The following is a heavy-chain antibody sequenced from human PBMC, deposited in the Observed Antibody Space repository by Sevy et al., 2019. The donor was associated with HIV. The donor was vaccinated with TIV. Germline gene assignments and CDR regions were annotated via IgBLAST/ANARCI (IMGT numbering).Heavy chain of an antibody. CDR2: INPNSRGT. CDR3: ARSSSVSRITMIAMVLDLDAFDI. Sequence: AAVKVSCKASGYTFTGYYMHWVGQAPGQGLEWMGWINPNSRGTNYTQKFQGWVTMTRDTSISTAYMELSRLRSDDTAVYYCARSSSVSRITMIAMVLDLDAFDIWGQGTPVTVSS. V-gene: IGHV1-2*04. J-gene: IGHJ3*02. D-gene: IGHD3-22*01. CDR1: GYTFTGYY.